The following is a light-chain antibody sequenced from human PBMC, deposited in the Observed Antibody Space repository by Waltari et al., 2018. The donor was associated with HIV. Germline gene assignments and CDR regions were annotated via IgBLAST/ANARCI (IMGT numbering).Light chain of an antibody. Sequence: IVLTQSPLSLPVTPGEPASFFFRSSQSLLRTDGYNYLSWYLQRPGQSPQLLIYLGSSRASGVPDRFSGSGSGTDFTLRVSRVEAEDVGLYFCMQSLQTPFTFGPGTEVDIK. CDR3: MQSLQTPFT. CDR2: LGS. J-gene: IGKJ3*01. V-gene: IGKV2-28*01. CDR1: QSLLRTDGYNY.